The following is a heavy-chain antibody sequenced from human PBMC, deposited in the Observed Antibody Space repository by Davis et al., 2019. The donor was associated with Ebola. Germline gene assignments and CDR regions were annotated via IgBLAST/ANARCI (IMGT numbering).Heavy chain of an antibody. J-gene: IGHJ3*02. V-gene: IGHV3-33*01. CDR3: ARFPLWSLRAFDI. D-gene: IGHD3-10*01. Sequence: GESLKISCAASGFTFTSYGMHWLCQAPAKALDWVAAIWYDGSNKYYAHSVPGRFTISRDNSKNTLYLQMNSLRAEDTAVYYCARFPLWSLRAFDIWGQGTMVTVSS. CDR1: GFTFTSYG. CDR2: IWYDGSNK.